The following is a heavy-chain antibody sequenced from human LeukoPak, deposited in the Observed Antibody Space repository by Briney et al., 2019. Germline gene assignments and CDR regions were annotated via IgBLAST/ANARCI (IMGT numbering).Heavy chain of an antibody. J-gene: IGHJ5*02. D-gene: IGHD3-9*01. CDR3: ARGGPDYDILTGYYNDVSNWFDP. Sequence: SETLSLTCTVSGGSISSGGYYWSWIRQHPGTGLEWIGYIYYSGSTYHNPSLKSRVTISVDTSKNQFSLKLSSVTAADTAVYYCARGGPDYDILTGYYNDVSNWFDPWGQGTLVTVSS. CDR1: GGSISSGGYY. CDR2: IYYSGST. V-gene: IGHV4-31*03.